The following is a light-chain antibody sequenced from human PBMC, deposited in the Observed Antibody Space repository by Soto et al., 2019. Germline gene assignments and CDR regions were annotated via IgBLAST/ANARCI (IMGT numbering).Light chain of an antibody. CDR3: HQYNSYHT. CDR1: QSVNSW. V-gene: IGKV1-5*01. J-gene: IGKJ4*01. CDR2: DAS. Sequence: DIRMTQSPSTLSAFVGDRVTITCRASQSVNSWLAWYQQRPGKAPKLLIYDASTLESGVPSRLSGSGSGTEFTLTISSLQHDDFATYYCHQYNSYHTFGGGTKVDIK.